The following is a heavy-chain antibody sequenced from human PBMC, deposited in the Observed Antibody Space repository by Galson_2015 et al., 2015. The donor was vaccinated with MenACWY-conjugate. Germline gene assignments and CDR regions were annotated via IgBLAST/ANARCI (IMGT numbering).Heavy chain of an antibody. D-gene: IGHD1-26*01. CDR2: INSDGRST. CDR1: GFTLSTYW. J-gene: IGHJ4*02. Sequence: SLRLCCAASGFTLSTYWMHWARQAPGKGLVWVSRINSDGRSTSYADSVKGRFTISRDHAKNTLYLQMNSLRAEDTAVYYCARVGGNYRTTSHFDYWGQGTLVTVSS. CDR3: ARVGGNYRTTSHFDY. V-gene: IGHV3-74*01.